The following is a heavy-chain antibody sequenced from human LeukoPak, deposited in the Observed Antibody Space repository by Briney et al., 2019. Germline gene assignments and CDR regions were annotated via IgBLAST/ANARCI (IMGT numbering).Heavy chain of an antibody. Sequence: SETLSLTCAVSGYFISSGYYWGWIRQPPGKGLEWIGSIYHSGSTYYNPSLKSRVTISVDTSKNQFSLKLSSVTAADTAVYYCARIRIVPEQSLFDYWGQGTLVTVSS. CDR2: IYHSGST. V-gene: IGHV4-38-2*01. D-gene: IGHD2-2*01. CDR1: GYFISSGYY. CDR3: ARIRIVPEQSLFDY. J-gene: IGHJ4*02.